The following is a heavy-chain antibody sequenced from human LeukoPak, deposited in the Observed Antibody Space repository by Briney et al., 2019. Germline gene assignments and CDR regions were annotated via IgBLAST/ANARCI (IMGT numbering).Heavy chain of an antibody. J-gene: IGHJ4*02. CDR1: GLTSSSYE. CDR3: ARDNLETFDY. Sequence: GGSLRLSCAASGLTSSSYEMNWVRQAPGKRLEWVSYISSSGSTIYYADSVKGRFTISRDNAKNSLYLQMNSLRAEDTAVYYCARDNLETFDYWGQGTLVTVSS. CDR2: ISSSGSTI. V-gene: IGHV3-48*03. D-gene: IGHD1-1*01.